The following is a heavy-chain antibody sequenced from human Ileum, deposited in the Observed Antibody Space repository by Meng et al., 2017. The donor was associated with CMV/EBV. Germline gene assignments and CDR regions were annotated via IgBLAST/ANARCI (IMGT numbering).Heavy chain of an antibody. V-gene: IGHV3-9*01. CDR3: AKDTWLCTGGTCYSILDY. CDR2: ITWNSDTI. CDR1: GIRLDDFG. Sequence: CWEASGIRLDDFGMHWGRHAPGKGLEGVLGITWNSDTIEYADSVEGRFIDSRDNGNKLLYLHMSSMRPEDTALYYGAKDTWLCTGGTCYSILDYWGQGTQVTVSS. J-gene: IGHJ4*02. D-gene: IGHD2-15*01.